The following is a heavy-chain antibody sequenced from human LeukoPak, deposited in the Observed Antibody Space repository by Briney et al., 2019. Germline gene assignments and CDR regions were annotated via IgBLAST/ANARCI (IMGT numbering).Heavy chain of an antibody. CDR1: GFTFRSYG. CDR3: AKGVYYYDSSGYLTHFDY. CDR2: IRYDGTNK. Sequence: GGSLRLSCAASGFTFRSYGMHWVRQAPGKGLEWVAIIRYDGTNKYYADSVKDRFTISRDNAKNSLYLQMNSLRAEDTALYYCAKGVYYYDSSGYLTHFDYWGQGTLVTVSS. D-gene: IGHD3-22*01. V-gene: IGHV3-30*02. J-gene: IGHJ4*02.